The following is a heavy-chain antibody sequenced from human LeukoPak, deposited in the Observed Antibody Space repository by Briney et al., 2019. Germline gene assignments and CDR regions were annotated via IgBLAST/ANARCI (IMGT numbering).Heavy chain of an antibody. V-gene: IGHV1-69*01. D-gene: IGHD2-2*01. CDR1: GGTFSSYA. CDR3: AREGPSGDIAVVPAAM. J-gene: IGHJ4*02. Sequence: SVKVSCKASGGTFSSYAISWVRQAPGQGLEWMGGIIPIFGTANYAQKFQGRVTITADESTSTAYMELSSLRSEDTAVYYCAREGPSGDIAVVPAAMWGQGTLVTVSS. CDR2: IIPIFGTA.